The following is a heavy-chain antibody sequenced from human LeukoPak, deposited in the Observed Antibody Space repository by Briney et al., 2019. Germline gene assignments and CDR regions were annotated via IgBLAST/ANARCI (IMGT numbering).Heavy chain of an antibody. V-gene: IGHV4-34*01. CDR1: GGSFSGYY. D-gene: IGHD3-9*01. J-gene: IGHJ4*02. CDR3: ARASIGRPYTQILQYFDWLLSAYYFDY. Sequence: PSETLSLTCAVYGGSFSGYYWSWIRQPPGKGLEWIGEINHSGSTNYNPSLKSRVTISVDTSKNQFSLKLSSVTAADTAVYYCARASIGRPYTQILQYFDWLLSAYYFDYWAREPWSPSPQ. CDR2: INHSGST.